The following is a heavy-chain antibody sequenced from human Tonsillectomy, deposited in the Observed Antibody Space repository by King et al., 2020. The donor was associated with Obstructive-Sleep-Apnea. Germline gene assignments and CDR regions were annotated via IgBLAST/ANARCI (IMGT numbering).Heavy chain of an antibody. CDR1: GFTFSSYA. V-gene: IGHV3-23*04. D-gene: IGHD1-26*01. CDR2: ISGSGGST. CDR3: AKDGGRGSYYGGDAFDI. Sequence: VQLVESGGGLVQPGGSLRLSCAASGFTFSSYAMSWVRQAPGKGLEWVSAISGSGGSTYYADSVKGRFTISRDNSKNTLYLQKNSLRAEGTAVYYCAKDGGRGSYYGGDAFDIWGQGTMVTVSS. J-gene: IGHJ3*02.